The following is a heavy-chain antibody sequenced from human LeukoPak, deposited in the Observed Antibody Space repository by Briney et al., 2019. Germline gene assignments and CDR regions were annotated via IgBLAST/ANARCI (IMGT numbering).Heavy chain of an antibody. CDR2: IRYDGSNK. J-gene: IGHJ6*03. CDR3: AKAFYGSGSYYYYYYMDV. D-gene: IGHD3-10*01. V-gene: IGHV3-30*02. Sequence: GGSLRLSCAASGFTFSSYGMHWVRQAPGKGLEWVAFIRYDGSNKYYADSVKGRFTISRDNSKNTLYLQMSSLRAEDTAVYYCAKAFYGSGSYYYYYYMDVWGKGTTVTISS. CDR1: GFTFSSYG.